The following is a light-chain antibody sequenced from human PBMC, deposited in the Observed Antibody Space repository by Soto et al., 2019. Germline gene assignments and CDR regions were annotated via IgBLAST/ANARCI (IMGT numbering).Light chain of an antibody. V-gene: IGLV4-69*01. CDR1: SGHSSYA. CDR2: LNSDGSH. CDR3: QTWGTGIQGV. J-gene: IGLJ3*02. Sequence: QLVLTQSPSASASLGASVKLTCTLSSGHSSYAIAWHQQQPEKGPRYLMKLNSDGSHSKGDGIPDRFSGSSSGAERYLTSARLQSEDEADYYCQTWGTGIQGVFGGGTKVTVL.